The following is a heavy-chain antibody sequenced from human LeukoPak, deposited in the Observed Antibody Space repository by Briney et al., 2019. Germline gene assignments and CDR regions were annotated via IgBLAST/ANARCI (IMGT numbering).Heavy chain of an antibody. D-gene: IGHD1-7*01. CDR2: IYSNGGT. Sequence: SETLSLTCSVSGGSTSDFYWNWIRQPAGKGLEWIGRIYSNGGTSYNPALRSRVAMSIDTSKHQFSLKLSSVTAADTAVYFCARRWNYGRNYYIDVWGKGATVSVSS. CDR1: GGSTSDFY. V-gene: IGHV4-4*07. J-gene: IGHJ6*03. CDR3: ARRWNYGRNYYIDV.